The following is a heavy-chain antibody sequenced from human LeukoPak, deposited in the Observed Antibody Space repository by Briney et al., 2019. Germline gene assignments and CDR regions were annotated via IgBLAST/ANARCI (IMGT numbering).Heavy chain of an antibody. D-gene: IGHD3-3*01. V-gene: IGHV1-69*01. CDR2: IIPIFGTA. CDR3: ARVLGVNRPFDY. Sequence: SVKVSCKASGGTFSSYAISWVRQAPGQGLEWVGGIIPIFGTANYAQKFQGRVTITADESTSTAYMELSSLRSEDTAVYYCARVLGVNRPFDYWGQGTLVTVSS. J-gene: IGHJ4*02. CDR1: GGTFSSYA.